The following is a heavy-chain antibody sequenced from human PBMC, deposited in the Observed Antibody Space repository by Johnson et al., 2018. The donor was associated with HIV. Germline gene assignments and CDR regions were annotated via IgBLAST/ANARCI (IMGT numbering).Heavy chain of an antibody. J-gene: IGHJ3*02. V-gene: IGHV3-15*01. CDR3: AKEGRISMIVGGAFDI. D-gene: IGHD3-22*01. CDR1: GFTFSNAW. CDR2: IQSKTDGGTT. Sequence: VQVVESGGGLVKPGGSLRLSCAASGFTFSNAWMNWVRQAPGKGLEWVGRIQSKTDGGTTDYAAPVKGRFTISRDDSKNTLSLQMNSLKTEDTAVYYCAKEGRISMIVGGAFDIWGQGTMVTVSS.